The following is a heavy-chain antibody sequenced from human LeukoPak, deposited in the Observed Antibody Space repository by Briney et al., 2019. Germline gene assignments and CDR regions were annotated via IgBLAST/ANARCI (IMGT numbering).Heavy chain of an antibody. Sequence: GGSLRLSCAASGFTVSSNYMSWVRQAPGKGLEWVSVIYSGGSTYYADSVKGRFTISRDNPKNTLYLQMNSLRAEDTAVYYCAREDMVHNAFDIWGQGTMVTVSS. CDR2: IYSGGST. J-gene: IGHJ3*02. V-gene: IGHV3-66*01. CDR3: AREDMVHNAFDI. CDR1: GFTVSSNY. D-gene: IGHD3-10*01.